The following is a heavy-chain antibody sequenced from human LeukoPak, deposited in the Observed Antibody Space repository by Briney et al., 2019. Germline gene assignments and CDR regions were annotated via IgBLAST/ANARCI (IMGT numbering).Heavy chain of an antibody. Sequence: PGGSLRLSCGASGFTFSNYGMCWVRQAPGKGLEWVSLISGDGGNTYYPDSVQGRFTISRDNSKNTVYLQMNSLRAEDTALYYCAPDLRGSASSLDDWGQGTLVTVSS. J-gene: IGHJ4*02. D-gene: IGHD6-25*01. CDR2: ISGDGGNT. CDR1: GFTFSNYG. V-gene: IGHV3-23*01. CDR3: APDLRGSASSLDD.